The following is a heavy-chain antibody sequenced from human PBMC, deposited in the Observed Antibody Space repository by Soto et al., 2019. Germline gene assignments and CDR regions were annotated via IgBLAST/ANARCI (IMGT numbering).Heavy chain of an antibody. Sequence: EVQLVESGGGLVQPGGSLRLSCAASGFTFSSYEMNWVRQAPGKGLEWVSYISSSGSTIYYADSVKGRFTISRDNAKNPMYGQMTSLRAEDTAVYYCGRGQYSRGGGYFDYWGQETLVTVSS. CDR2: ISSSGSTI. J-gene: IGHJ4*02. CDR3: GRGQYSRGGGYFDY. CDR1: GFTFSSYE. D-gene: IGHD6-13*01. V-gene: IGHV3-48*03.